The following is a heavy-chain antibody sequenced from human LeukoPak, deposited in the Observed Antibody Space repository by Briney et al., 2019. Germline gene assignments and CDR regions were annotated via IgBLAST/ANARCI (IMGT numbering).Heavy chain of an antibody. J-gene: IGHJ4*02. D-gene: IGHD6-13*01. CDR3: ARGDSSSWYFLFFDY. V-gene: IGHV1-2*04. Sequence: ASVKVSCKASGYTFTGYYMHWVRQAPGQGLEWMGWINPNSGGTNYAQKFQGWVTMTTDTSTSTAYMELRSLRSDDTAVYYCARGDSSSWYFLFFDYWGQGTLVTVSS. CDR1: GYTFTGYY. CDR2: INPNSGGT.